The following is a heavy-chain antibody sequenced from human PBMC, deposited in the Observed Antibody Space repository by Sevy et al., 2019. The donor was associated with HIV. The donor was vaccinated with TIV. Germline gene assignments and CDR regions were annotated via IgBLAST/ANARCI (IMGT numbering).Heavy chain of an antibody. CDR1: GFTFSNYF. CDR2: ISSGSSYI. Sequence: GGSLRLSCAASGFTFSNYFMNGVRQAPGKGLEWVSSISSGSSYIFYADSLKGRFTISRDNAKNSLYLHMNSLRAEDTAVYYCARGDYYGSLYYFDYWGPGTLVTVSS. J-gene: IGHJ4*02. CDR3: ARGDYYGSLYYFDY. V-gene: IGHV3-21*01. D-gene: IGHD3-10*01.